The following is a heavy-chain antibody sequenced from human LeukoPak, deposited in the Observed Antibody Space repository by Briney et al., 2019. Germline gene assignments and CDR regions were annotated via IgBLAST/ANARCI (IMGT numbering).Heavy chain of an antibody. J-gene: IGHJ4*02. CDR1: GFTFSSYE. V-gene: IGHV3-48*03. Sequence: GGSQRLSCAASGFTFSSYEMNWVRQAPGKGLEWVSYISRSDNTIYYADSVKGRFTISRDNAKNSLYLQMNSLRAEDTAIYHCARGITYWGQGTLVTVSS. D-gene: IGHD1-14*01. CDR3: ARGITY. CDR2: ISRSDNTI.